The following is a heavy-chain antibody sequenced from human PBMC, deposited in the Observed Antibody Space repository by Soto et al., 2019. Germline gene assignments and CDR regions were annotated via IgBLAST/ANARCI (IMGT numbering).Heavy chain of an antibody. CDR3: ARLIEDCSSTSCDGLIPDYYYYYGRDV. Sequence: SETLSLTCTVSGGSISSSSYYWGWIRQPPGKGLEWIGSIYYSGSTYYNPSLKSRVTISVDTSKNQFSLKLSSVTAADTAVYYCARLIEDCSSTSCDGLIPDYYYYYGRDVWGQGTTVTVSS. D-gene: IGHD2-2*01. CDR2: IYYSGST. V-gene: IGHV4-39*01. J-gene: IGHJ6*02. CDR1: GGSISSSSYY.